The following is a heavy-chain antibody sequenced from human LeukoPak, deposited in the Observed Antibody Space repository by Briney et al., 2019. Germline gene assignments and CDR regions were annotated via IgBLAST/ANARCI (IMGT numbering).Heavy chain of an antibody. J-gene: IGHJ4*02. CDR2: ISYDGSNK. D-gene: IGHD3-3*01. CDR3: ARTYYDFWSGYMPLGY. CDR1: GFTFSSYA. Sequence: GRSLRLSCAASGFTFSSYAMHWVRQAPGKGLEWVAVISYDGSNKYYADSVKGRFTISRDNSKNTLYLQMNSLRAEDTAVYYCARTYYDFWSGYMPLGYWGQGTLVTVSS. V-gene: IGHV3-30-3*01.